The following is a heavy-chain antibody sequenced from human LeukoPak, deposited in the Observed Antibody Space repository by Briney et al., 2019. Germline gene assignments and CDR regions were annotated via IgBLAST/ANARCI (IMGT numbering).Heavy chain of an antibody. CDR3: AKTSKIESRFWDY. CDR1: GFTVSSNY. CDR2: IYSGGST. V-gene: IGHV3-66*01. J-gene: IGHJ4*02. Sequence: GGSLRLSCAASGFTVSSNYMSWVRQAPGKGLEWVSVIYSGGSTYYADSVKGRFTISRDNSKNTLYLQMNSLRAEDTAVYYCAKTSKIESRFWDYWGQGTLVTVSS. D-gene: IGHD2-2*01.